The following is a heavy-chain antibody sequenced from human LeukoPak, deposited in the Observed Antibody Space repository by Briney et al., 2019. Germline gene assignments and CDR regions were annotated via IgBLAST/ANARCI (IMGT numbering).Heavy chain of an antibody. CDR1: GVSISSSNYY. V-gene: IGHV4-39*01. J-gene: IGHJ6*02. CDR2: IYYSGST. D-gene: IGHD4-17*01. Sequence: PSETLSLTCTVSGVSISSSNYYWGWIRHPPGKGLEWIGTIYYSGSTYYNPSLKSRGTISVDTSKNQFSLKLSSVTAADTAVFYCARHNDYGDYYYYGMDVWGQGTTVTVSS. CDR3: ARHNDYGDYYYYGMDV.